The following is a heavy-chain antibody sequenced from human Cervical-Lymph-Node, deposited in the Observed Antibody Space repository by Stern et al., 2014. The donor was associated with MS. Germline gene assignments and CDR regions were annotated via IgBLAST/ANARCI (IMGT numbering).Heavy chain of an antibody. J-gene: IGHJ4*02. CDR1: GFAFDTYA. Sequence: MQLVESGGGVVQPGGSLRLSCAASGFAFDTYAMHWVRQTPGKGLQWLAVISYDGDTKYCADSLRGRFTISRDNSKNTLYLQMTGLMIEDTSLYYCAREGKMATTDYWGQGTLVSVSS. V-gene: IGHV3-30-3*01. CDR2: ISYDGDTK. D-gene: IGHD5-24*01. CDR3: AREGKMATTDY.